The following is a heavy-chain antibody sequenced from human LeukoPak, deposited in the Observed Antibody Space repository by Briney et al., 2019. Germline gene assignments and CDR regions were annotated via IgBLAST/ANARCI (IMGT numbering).Heavy chain of an antibody. CDR2: ISAYNGNT. J-gene: IGHJ6*02. CDR3: AREHIVTRPGGYYYYGMDV. D-gene: IGHD2-21*01. Sequence: ASVKVSCKASGYTFTSYGISWVRQAPGQGLEWMGWISAYNGNTNYAQKLQGRVTMTTDTSTSTAYMELSSLRSEDTAVYYCAREHIVTRPGGYYYYGMDVWGQGTTVTVSS. V-gene: IGHV1-18*01. CDR1: GYTFTSYG.